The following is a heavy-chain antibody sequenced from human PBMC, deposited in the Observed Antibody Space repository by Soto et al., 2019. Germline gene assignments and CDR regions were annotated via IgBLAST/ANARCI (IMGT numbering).Heavy chain of an antibody. CDR2: ISPNSGGS. J-gene: IGHJ3*02. CDR3: AKEYCTSNHCPAFDI. CDR1: GYSLTDYY. V-gene: IGHV1-2*02. D-gene: IGHD2-2*01. Sequence: GASVKVSCKASGYSLTDYYLHWVRQAPGQGLEWMGWISPNSGGSNYAQTFQGRVTMTRDTSISTAYMELSSLSPDDTALYYCAKEYCTSNHCPAFDIWGQGIMVTV.